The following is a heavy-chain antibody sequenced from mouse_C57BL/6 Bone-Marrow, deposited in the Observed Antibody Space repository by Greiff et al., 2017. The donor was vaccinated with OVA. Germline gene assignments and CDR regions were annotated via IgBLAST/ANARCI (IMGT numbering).Heavy chain of an antibody. CDR2: IDPANGNT. D-gene: IGHD1-1*01. CDR1: GFNINNTY. V-gene: IGHV14-3*01. CDR3: ARGDYGGY. Sequence: EVQLQQSVAELVRPGASVKLSCTASGFNINNTYMHWVKQRPEQGLEWIGRIDPANGNTKYAPKFQGKATITADTSSSTAYLQLSSLTSGESAIYYCARGDYGGYWGQGTTVTVSS. J-gene: IGHJ2*01.